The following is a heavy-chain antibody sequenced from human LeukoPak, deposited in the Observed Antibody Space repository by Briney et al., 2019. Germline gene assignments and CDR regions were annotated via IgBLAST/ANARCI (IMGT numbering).Heavy chain of an antibody. D-gene: IGHD6-13*01. CDR1: GGSISSYY. CDR3: ARASSVWYGPHAFDI. CDR2: IYYSGST. J-gene: IGHJ3*02. V-gene: IGHV4-59*01. Sequence: SETLSLTCTVSGGSISSYYWSWIRQPPGKGLEWIGYIYYSGSTNYNPSLKSRVTISVDTSKNQFSLKLSSVAAADTAVYYCARASSVWYGPHAFDIWGQGTMVTVSS.